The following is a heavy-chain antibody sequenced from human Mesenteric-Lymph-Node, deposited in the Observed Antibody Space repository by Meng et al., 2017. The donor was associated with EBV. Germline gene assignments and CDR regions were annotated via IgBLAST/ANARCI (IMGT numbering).Heavy chain of an antibody. CDR2: MYHSGST. CDR1: GGSISNDHW. V-gene: IGHV4-4*02. Sequence: QVQLTGAGAGLVKPSGTLSLTCSVSGGSISNDHWWSWVRQPPGKGLEWIGEMYHSGSTNYNPSLKSRVTISVDKSKNQFFLNLNSVTAADTAVYYCARGREDSWGYWGQGTLVTVSS. D-gene: IGHD3-16*01. CDR3: ARGREDSWGY. J-gene: IGHJ4*02.